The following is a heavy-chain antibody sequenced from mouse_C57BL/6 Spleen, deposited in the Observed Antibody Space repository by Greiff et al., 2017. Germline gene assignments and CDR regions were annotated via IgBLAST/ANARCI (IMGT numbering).Heavy chain of an antibody. D-gene: IGHD2-1*01. CDR3: ARGNYVDWYFDV. CDR1: GYTFTSYD. V-gene: IGHV1-85*01. J-gene: IGHJ1*03. CDR2: IYPRAGST. Sequence: VQLQQSGPELVKPGASVKLSCKASGYTFTSYDINWVKQRPGQGLEWIGWIYPRAGSTKYNEKFKGKATLTVDTSSSTAYMELHSLTSEDSAVYFCARGNYVDWYFDVWGTGTTVTVSS.